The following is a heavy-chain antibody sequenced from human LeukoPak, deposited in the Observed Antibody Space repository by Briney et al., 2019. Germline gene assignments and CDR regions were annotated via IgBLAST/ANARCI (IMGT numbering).Heavy chain of an antibody. CDR1: GFTFNSYW. D-gene: IGHD3-3*01. CDR2: IKQDGSEK. V-gene: IGHV3-7*01. Sequence: GGSLRLSCAASGFTFNSYWMSWVRQAPGKGLEWVANIKQDGSEKYYVDSVKGRFTISRDNAKNSLYLQMSSLRAEDTAVYYCARDVLNYDFWSGYLNWGQGTLVTVSS. J-gene: IGHJ4*02. CDR3: ARDVLNYDFWSGYLN.